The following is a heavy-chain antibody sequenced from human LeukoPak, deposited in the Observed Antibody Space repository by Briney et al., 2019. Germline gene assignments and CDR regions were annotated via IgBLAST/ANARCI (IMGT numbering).Heavy chain of an antibody. Sequence: TFSTYWMSWVRQAPGKGLEWIGSIYYSGSTYYNPSLKSRVTISVDTSKNQFSLKLSSVTAADTAVYYCARNPYYYYYMDVWGKGTTVTVSS. CDR3: ARNPYYYYYMDV. V-gene: IGHV4-39*07. CDR2: IYYSGST. J-gene: IGHJ6*03. CDR1: TFSTYW.